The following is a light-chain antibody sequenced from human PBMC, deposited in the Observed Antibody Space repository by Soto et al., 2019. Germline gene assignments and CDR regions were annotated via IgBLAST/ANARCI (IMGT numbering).Light chain of an antibody. CDR2: DAS. J-gene: IGKJ1*01. CDR1: QSISSW. V-gene: IGKV1-5*01. Sequence: DIQMTQSPSTLSASVGDGVTITCRASQSISSWLAWYQQKPVKAPKLLIYDASSLESGVPSRFSGSGSGTEFTLTISSLQPDDFATYYCQQYNSYWTFGQGTKVDIK. CDR3: QQYNSYWT.